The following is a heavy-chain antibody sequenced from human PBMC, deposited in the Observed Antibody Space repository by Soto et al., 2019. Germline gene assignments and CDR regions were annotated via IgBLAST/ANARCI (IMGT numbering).Heavy chain of an antibody. Sequence: GGSLRLSCAASGFTFSTYGMHWVRQAPGKGLEWVAVISYDGNNEHYADSVKGRFTISRDNSKNTLYLQMNSLRAEDTAVYCCAKDYQERYSSSSGMVDVWGQGTTVTVSS. D-gene: IGHD6-6*01. CDR2: ISYDGNNE. J-gene: IGHJ6*02. CDR1: GFTFSTYG. CDR3: AKDYQERYSSSSGMVDV. V-gene: IGHV3-30*18.